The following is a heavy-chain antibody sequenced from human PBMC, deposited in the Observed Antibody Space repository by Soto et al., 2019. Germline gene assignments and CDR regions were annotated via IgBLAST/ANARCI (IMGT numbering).Heavy chain of an antibody. J-gene: IGHJ4*02. CDR1: GFTFSSYG. V-gene: IGHV3-30*18. CDR2: ISYDGSNK. D-gene: IGHD1-26*01. Sequence: GGSLRLSCAASGFTFSSYGMHWVRQAPGKGLEWVAVISYDGSNKYYADSVKGRFTISRDNSKNTLYLQMNSLRAEDTAVYYCAKGPGIVGATTGSDYWGQGTLVTVSS. CDR3: AKGPGIVGATTGSDY.